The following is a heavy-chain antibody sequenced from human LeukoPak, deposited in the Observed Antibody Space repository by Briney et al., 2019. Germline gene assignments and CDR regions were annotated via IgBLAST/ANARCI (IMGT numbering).Heavy chain of an antibody. J-gene: IGHJ6*04. V-gene: IGHV3-21*01. D-gene: IGHD2-21*01. Sequence: GGSLRLSCAASGFTFRSYTMNWVRQTPGKGLEWVSSISSGSHYIHYADSVEGRFTISRDNAKNSLYLQMNSLRAEDTAVYYCARDPNCDRGVWGKGTTVTVSS. CDR2: ISSGSHYI. CDR1: GFTFRSYT. CDR3: ARDPNCDRGV.